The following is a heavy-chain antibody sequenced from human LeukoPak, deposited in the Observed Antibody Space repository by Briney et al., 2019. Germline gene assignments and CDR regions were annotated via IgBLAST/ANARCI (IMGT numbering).Heavy chain of an antibody. V-gene: IGHV3-53*01. D-gene: IGHD3-9*01. CDR3: ARDGGRDLTGSVY. Sequence: PGGSLRLSCAASGFTVSSNYMSWVRQAPGKGLEWVSVIYSGGSTYYADSVKGRFTISRDNSKNTLYLQMNSLRAEDTAVYYCARDGGRDLTGSVYWGQGTLVTVSS. J-gene: IGHJ4*02. CDR2: IYSGGST. CDR1: GFTVSSNY.